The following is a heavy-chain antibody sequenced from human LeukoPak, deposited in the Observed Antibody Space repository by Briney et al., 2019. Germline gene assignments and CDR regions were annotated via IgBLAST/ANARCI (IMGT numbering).Heavy chain of an antibody. J-gene: IGHJ3*02. V-gene: IGHV3-30-3*01. CDR2: ISYDGSNK. CDR1: GFTFSSHA. D-gene: IGHD2-15*01. CDR3: ARDGLGTDVVPKPSDAFDI. Sequence: PGGSLRLSCAASGFTFSSHAMHWVRQAPGKGLEWVAVISYDGSNKYYADSVKGRFTISRDSSKNALYLQMNSLRAEDTAVYYCARDGLGTDVVPKPSDAFDIWGQGTMVTVSS.